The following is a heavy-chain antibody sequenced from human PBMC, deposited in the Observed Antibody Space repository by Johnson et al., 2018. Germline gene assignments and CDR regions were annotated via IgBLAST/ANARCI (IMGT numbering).Heavy chain of an antibody. CDR1: GFTVSSNY. V-gene: IGHV3-66*02. D-gene: IGHD3-22*01. CDR3: ARAYYYDSSPFQH. Sequence: VQLQESGGGLVQXGGSLRLXCAASGFTVSSNYMSWVRQAPGKGLEWVSVIYSGGRTYYADSVKGRFTTSRDNSKNTLYLQMNSLRAEYTAVYSCARAYYYDSSPFQHWGQGTLVTVSS. J-gene: IGHJ1*01. CDR2: IYSGGRT.